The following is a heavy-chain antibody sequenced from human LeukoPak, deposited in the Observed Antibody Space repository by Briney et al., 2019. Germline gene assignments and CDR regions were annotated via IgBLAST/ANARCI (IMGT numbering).Heavy chain of an antibody. CDR2: INHSGST. CDR1: GGSFSGYY. CDR3: ARAKAGATMVRGSPSNWFDP. Sequence: SETLSLTCAVYGGSFSGYYWSWIRQPPGKGLEWIGEINHSGSTNYNPSLKSRVTISVDRSKNQFSLKLSSVTAADTAVYYCARAKAGATMVRGSPSNWFDPWGQGTLVTVSS. V-gene: IGHV4-34*01. J-gene: IGHJ5*02. D-gene: IGHD3-10*01.